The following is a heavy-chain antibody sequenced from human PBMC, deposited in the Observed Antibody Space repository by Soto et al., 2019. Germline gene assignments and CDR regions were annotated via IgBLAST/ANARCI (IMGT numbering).Heavy chain of an antibody. J-gene: IGHJ5*02. CDR1: GYTFTSYG. CDR3: ARDSIPLEAAAGSHWFDP. CDR2: ISVYNGNT. Sequence: ASVKVSCKASGYTFTSYGISWVRQAPGQGLEWMGWISVYNGNTNSTQNLQGRVTMTTDTSTSTVYMELRSLRSDDTAVYYCARDSIPLEAAAGSHWFDPWGQGTLVTVSS. V-gene: IGHV1-18*01. D-gene: IGHD6-13*01.